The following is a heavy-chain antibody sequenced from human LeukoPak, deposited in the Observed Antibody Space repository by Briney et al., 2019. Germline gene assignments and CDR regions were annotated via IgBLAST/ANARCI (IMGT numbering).Heavy chain of an antibody. V-gene: IGHV4-39*01. D-gene: IGHD5-24*01. J-gene: IGHJ6*03. CDR1: GGSISSYY. Sequence: SETLSLTCTVSGGSISSYYWGWIRQPPGKGLEWIGSIYYSGSTYYNPSLKRRVTISVDTSKNQFSLKLSSVTAADTAVYYCARHVRERWLQSDYYSMDVWGKGTTVTISS. CDR2: IYYSGST. CDR3: ARHVRERWLQSDYYSMDV.